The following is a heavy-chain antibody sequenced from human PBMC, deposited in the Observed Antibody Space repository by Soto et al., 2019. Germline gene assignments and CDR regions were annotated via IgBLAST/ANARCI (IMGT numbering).Heavy chain of an antibody. CDR1: GGSVSYNSYY. CDR2: IFYAGTT. V-gene: IGHV4-39*01. D-gene: IGHD2-21*01. CDR3: ARLVVVAPVSS. Sequence: PSETLSLTCSVSGGSVSYNSYYWGWIRQPPGKGLEWVGGIFYAGTTYYNPSLKDRLSISVDTSKNSFSLNLTSVTAADTAVYFCARLVVVAPVSSWGQGTLVTVSS. J-gene: IGHJ4*02.